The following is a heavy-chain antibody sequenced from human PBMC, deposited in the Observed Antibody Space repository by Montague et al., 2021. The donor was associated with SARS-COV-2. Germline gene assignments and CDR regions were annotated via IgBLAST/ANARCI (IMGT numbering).Heavy chain of an antibody. J-gene: IGHJ5*02. CDR1: GASISSGDSY. D-gene: IGHD1-20*01. CDR3: AENWGSGITDNWFDP. V-gene: IGHV4-31*03. CDR2: TFHNGGS. Sequence: TLSLTCTVSGASISSGDSYWSWIRQHPGKGLEWIGFTFHNGGSYYNPSLKSRVLISVDTSKNQFSLKLISVTAADTAVYYCAENWGSGITDNWFDPWGQGTLVTVSS.